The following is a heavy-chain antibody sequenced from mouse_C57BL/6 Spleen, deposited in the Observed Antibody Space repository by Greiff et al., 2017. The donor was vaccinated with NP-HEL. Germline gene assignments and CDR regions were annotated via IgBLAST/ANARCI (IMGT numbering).Heavy chain of an antibody. CDR2: INPYNGDT. V-gene: IGHV1-20*01. CDR1: GYSFTGYF. J-gene: IGHJ4*01. D-gene: IGHD1-1*01. Sequence: VQLKESGPELVKPGDSVKISCKASGYSFTGYFMNWVMQSHGKSLEWIGRINPYNGDTFYNQKFKGKATLTVDKSSSTAHMELRSLTSEDSAVYYCARGTTVVAPAMDYWGQGTSVTVSS. CDR3: ARGTTVVAPAMDY.